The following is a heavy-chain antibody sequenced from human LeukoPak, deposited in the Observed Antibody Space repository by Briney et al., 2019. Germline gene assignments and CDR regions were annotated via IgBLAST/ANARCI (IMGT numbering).Heavy chain of an antibody. CDR1: GGSFSGYY. J-gene: IGHJ6*03. Sequence: SETLSLTCAVYGGSFSGYYWTWIRQPPGKGLEWIGEIIDTGSTKYNPSLKSRVTISVDTSKNQFSLKLSSVTAADTAVYYCARGAYSSSWYTYYYYYMDVWGKGTTVTVSS. CDR2: IIDTGST. D-gene: IGHD6-13*01. V-gene: IGHV4-34*01. CDR3: ARGAYSSSWYTYYYYYMDV.